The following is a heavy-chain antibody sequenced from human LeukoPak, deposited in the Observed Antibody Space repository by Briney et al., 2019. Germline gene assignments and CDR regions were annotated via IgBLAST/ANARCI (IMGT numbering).Heavy chain of an antibody. Sequence: GGSLRLSCAASGFTFSDYSMNWVRQAPGKGLEWVSSISGRSSFIYYADSVKGRFTISSDNAKNSLYLQMNSLRAEDTAVYYCAREPTTVTTDASFDYWGQGTLVTVSS. D-gene: IGHD4-17*01. CDR2: ISGRSSFI. V-gene: IGHV3-21*01. CDR1: GFTFSDYS. J-gene: IGHJ4*02. CDR3: AREPTTVTTDASFDY.